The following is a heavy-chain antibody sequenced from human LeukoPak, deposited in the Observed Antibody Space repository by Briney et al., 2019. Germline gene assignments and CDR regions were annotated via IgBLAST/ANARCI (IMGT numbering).Heavy chain of an antibody. CDR3: ASTPVEARSYFDY. Sequence: SVKVSCKASGGTFSSYAISWVRQAPGQGLEWMGRIIPIFGTANYAQKFQGRVTITTDESTSTAYMELSSLRSEDTAVYYCASTPVEARSYFDYWGQGTLVTVSS. CDR1: GGTFSSYA. CDR2: IIPIFGTA. V-gene: IGHV1-69*05. J-gene: IGHJ4*02. D-gene: IGHD3-3*01.